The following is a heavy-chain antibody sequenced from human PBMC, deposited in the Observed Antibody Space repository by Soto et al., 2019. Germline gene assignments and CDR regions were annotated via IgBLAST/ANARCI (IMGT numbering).Heavy chain of an antibody. CDR3: ARLAIAAAGLYGMDV. V-gene: IGHV1-2*02. D-gene: IGHD6-13*01. CDR2: INPNSGGT. J-gene: IGHJ6*02. CDR1: GYTFTGYY. Sequence: ASVEVSCKASGYTFTGYYIHWVRQAPGQGLEWMGWINPNSGGTNYAQKFQGRVTMTRDTSISTAYMELSRLRSDDTAVYYCARLAIAAAGLYGMDVWGQGTTMTVSS.